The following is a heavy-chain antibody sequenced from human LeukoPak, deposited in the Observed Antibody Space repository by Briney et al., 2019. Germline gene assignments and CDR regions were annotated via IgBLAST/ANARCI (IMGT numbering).Heavy chain of an antibody. D-gene: IGHD3-22*01. V-gene: IGHV4-59*01. CDR2: IYYSGST. CDR1: DDSISTYY. CDR3: ARHKGANYYDSSAYYYIHRGWLDP. J-gene: IGHJ5*02. Sequence: SETLSLTCTVSDDSISTYYWSWIRRPPGKGLEWIGYIYYSGSTNYNPSLKSRVTISVDTSKNQFSLKLRSVTAADTAVYYCARHKGANYYDSSAYYYIHRGWLDPWGQGILVTVSS.